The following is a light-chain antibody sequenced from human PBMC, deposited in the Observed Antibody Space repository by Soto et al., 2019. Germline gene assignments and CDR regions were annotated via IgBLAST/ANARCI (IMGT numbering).Light chain of an antibody. J-gene: IGKJ4*02. Sequence: DIQMTQSPSTVSASVGARVTITCRASQSISSWLAWYQQKPGKAPKLLIQKASSLESGVPSRFSGSGSGTELTLAISSLQPYDFATYYSQQYSIFSLSFHGGTEMEI. CDR1: QSISSW. CDR2: KAS. V-gene: IGKV1-5*03. CDR3: QQYSIFSLS.